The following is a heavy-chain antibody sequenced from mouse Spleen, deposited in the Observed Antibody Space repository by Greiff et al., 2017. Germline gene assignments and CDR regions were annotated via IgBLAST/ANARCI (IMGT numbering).Heavy chain of an antibody. Sequence: EVKLMESEGGLVQPGSSMKLSCTASGFTFSDYYMAWVRQVPEKGLEWVANINYDGSSTYYLDSLKSRFIISRDNAKNILYLQMSSLKSEDTATYYCARGEGGWYFDVWGAGTTVTVSS. CDR1: GFTFSDYY. CDR2: INYDGSST. CDR3: ARGEGGWYFDV. D-gene: IGHD1-1*02. J-gene: IGHJ1*01. V-gene: IGHV5-16*01.